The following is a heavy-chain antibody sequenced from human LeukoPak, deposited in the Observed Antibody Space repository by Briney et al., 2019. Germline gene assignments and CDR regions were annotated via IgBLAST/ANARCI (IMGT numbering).Heavy chain of an antibody. CDR3: TKGSHLDD. CDR2: ISESGGRT. D-gene: IGHD3-3*02. Sequence: GGSLRLSCAASGFTFSTYEMSWARQAPGKGPEWVSSISESGGRTYYADSVTGRFTISRDNSRSTLYLQMNSLRAEDTAVYYCTKGSHLDDWGQGTMVTVSS. CDR1: GFTFSTYE. V-gene: IGHV3-23*01. J-gene: IGHJ6*02.